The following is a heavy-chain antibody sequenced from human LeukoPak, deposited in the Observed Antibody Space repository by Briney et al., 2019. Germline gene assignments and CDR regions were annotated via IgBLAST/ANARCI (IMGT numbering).Heavy chain of an antibody. D-gene: IGHD1-7*01. V-gene: IGHV3-33*01. CDR2: IWYDGSNK. Sequence: GGSLRLSCAASGFTFSSYGVHWVRQAPGKGLEWVADIWYDGSNKYYADSVKGRFTISRDNSKNTLYLQMNSLRAEDTAVYYCARGLELPPDYFDYWGQGTLVTVSS. CDR1: GFTFSSYG. J-gene: IGHJ4*02. CDR3: ARGLELPPDYFDY.